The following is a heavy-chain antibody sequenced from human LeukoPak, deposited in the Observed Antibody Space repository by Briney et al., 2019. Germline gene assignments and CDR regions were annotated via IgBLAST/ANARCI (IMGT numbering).Heavy chain of an antibody. CDR3: ARRGSGDRKYFDY. V-gene: IGHV1-69*13. J-gene: IGHJ4*02. Sequence: GASVKVSCKASGGTFSSYAISWVRQAPGQGLEWMGGIIPIFGTANYAQKFQGRVTITADESTSTAYMELSSLRSEDTAVYYCARRGSGDRKYFDYWGQGTLVTVSS. CDR1: GGTFSSYA. CDR2: IIPIFGTA. D-gene: IGHD7-27*01.